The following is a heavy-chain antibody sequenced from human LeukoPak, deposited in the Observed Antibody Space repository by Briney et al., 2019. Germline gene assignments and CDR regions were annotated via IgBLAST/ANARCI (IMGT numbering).Heavy chain of an antibody. Sequence: PGGSLRLSCAASGFTFSSYGMHWVRQAPGKGLEWVAVIWYDGSNKYYADSVKGRFTISRDDSKNTLYLQMNSLRAEDTAVYYCARDYCSETSCFDYWGQGTLVTVSS. D-gene: IGHD2-2*01. CDR2: IWYDGSNK. CDR1: GFTFSSYG. J-gene: IGHJ4*02. CDR3: ARDYCSETSCFDY. V-gene: IGHV3-33*01.